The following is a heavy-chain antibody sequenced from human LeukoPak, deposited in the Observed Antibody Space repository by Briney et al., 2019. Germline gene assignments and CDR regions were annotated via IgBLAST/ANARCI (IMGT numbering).Heavy chain of an antibody. Sequence: PSETLSLTCNVSGGSISNYYWSWIRQPPGKGLEWIGYIYYSGSTNYNPSLKSRVTISVDTSKNQFSLKLSSVTAADTAVYYCARAGIVVVPAAYWDWGQGTLVTVSS. D-gene: IGHD2-2*01. CDR2: IYYSGST. CDR1: GGSISNYY. CDR3: ARAGIVVVPAAYWD. V-gene: IGHV4-59*12. J-gene: IGHJ4*02.